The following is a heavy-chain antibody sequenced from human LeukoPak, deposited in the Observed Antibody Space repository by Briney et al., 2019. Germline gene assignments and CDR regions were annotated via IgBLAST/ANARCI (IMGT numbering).Heavy chain of an antibody. CDR3: ARDGVAY. CDR2: IEEDGDKR. V-gene: IGHV3-7*03. D-gene: IGHD2-15*01. CDR1: GCTFSSYW. Sequence: GGSLRLSCAASGCTFSSYWMTWVRQPPGKGLEWVATIEEDGDKRYYVDSVKGRFTISRDNAKNSLYLQMNSLRAEDTAVYYCARDGVAYWGQGTLVIVS. J-gene: IGHJ4*02.